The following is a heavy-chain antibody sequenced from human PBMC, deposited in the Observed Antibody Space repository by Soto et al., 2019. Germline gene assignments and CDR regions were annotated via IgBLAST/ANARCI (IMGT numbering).Heavy chain of an antibody. CDR3: AKQQMGVIRALDY. J-gene: IGHJ4*02. Sequence: EVQILQSGGGLEQPGVSLRLSCAASGFTFSNYAMSWIRQAPGKGLEWVSTIRETGNTYYADSVRGRFATSRDNSENTLYLQMSSLRAEDTDVYYCAKQQMGVIRALDYWGQGTLVTVSS. CDR1: GFTFSNYA. CDR2: IRETGNT. D-gene: IGHD1-26*01. V-gene: IGHV3-23*01.